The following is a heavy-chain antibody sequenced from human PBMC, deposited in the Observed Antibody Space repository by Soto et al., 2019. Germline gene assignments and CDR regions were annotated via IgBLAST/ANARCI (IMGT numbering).Heavy chain of an antibody. D-gene: IGHD3-3*01. CDR3: ARDPRPPSGWLGFWEYGMDV. Sequence: ASVKVSCKASGYTFTGNYIHWVRQAPGQGLEWMGWVNPDNGGTTSAQKFQGRVTMTSDTSVTTAYMELNRLTSDDTAVYYCARDPRPPSGWLGFWEYGMDVWRQGTTVTVSS. J-gene: IGHJ6*02. CDR1: GYTFTGNY. V-gene: IGHV1-2*02. CDR2: VNPDNGGT.